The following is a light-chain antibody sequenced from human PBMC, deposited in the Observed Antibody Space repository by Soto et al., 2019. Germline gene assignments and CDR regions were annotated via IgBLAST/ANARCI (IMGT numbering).Light chain of an antibody. Sequence: QSVLTQPASVSGSPGQSITISCTGTSSDVGGYNYVSWYQQHPGKAPKLMIFEVNSRPSGVSNRFSGSKSGNTASLTIYGLQAEDEADYYCSSYTSSGLYVFGTGTKVTVL. V-gene: IGLV2-14*01. CDR1: SSDVGGYNY. CDR3: SSYTSSGLYV. J-gene: IGLJ1*01. CDR2: EVN.